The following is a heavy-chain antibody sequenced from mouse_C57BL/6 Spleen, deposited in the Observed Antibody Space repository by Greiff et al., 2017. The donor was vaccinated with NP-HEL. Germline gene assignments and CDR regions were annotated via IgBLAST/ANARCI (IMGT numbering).Heavy chain of an antibody. Sequence: VQRVESGAELVRPGASVKLSCKASGYTFTDYYINWVKQRPGQGLEWIARIYPGSGNTYYNEKFKGKATLTAEKSSSTAYMQLSSLTSEDSAVYFCARRDDGYYAWFAYWGQGTLVTVSA. CDR3: ARRDDGYYAWFAY. V-gene: IGHV1-76*01. D-gene: IGHD2-3*01. CDR2: IYPGSGNT. J-gene: IGHJ3*01. CDR1: GYTFTDYY.